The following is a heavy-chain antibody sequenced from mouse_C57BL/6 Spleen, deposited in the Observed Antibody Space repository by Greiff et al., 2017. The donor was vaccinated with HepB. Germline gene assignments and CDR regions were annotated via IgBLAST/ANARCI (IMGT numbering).Heavy chain of an antibody. V-gene: IGHV1-76*01. D-gene: IGHD4-1*01. CDR1: GYTFTDYY. CDR3: ARLWSWEDY. J-gene: IGHJ2*01. Sequence: VQLQQSGAELVRPGASVKLSCKASGYTFTDYYITWVKQRPGQGLEWIARIYPGSGNTYYNEKFKGKATLTAEKSSSTAYMQLSSLTSEDSAVYFCARLWSWEDYWGQGTTLTVSS. CDR2: IYPGSGNT.